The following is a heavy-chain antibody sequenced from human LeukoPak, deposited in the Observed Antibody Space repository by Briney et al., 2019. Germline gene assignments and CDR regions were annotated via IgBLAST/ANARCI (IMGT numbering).Heavy chain of an antibody. V-gene: IGHV4-34*01. CDR2: TEHSGST. CDR3: AREYSTSSTAFDI. J-gene: IGHJ3*02. Sequence: SETLSLTCAVYGGSFSDHYWSWTRQPPGKGLEWIGETEHSGSTNYNPSLKTRVTISVDTSKNQFSLRLSSVTAADTAVYYCAREYSTSSTAFDIWGQGTMVTVSS. D-gene: IGHD6-6*01. CDR1: GGSFSDHY.